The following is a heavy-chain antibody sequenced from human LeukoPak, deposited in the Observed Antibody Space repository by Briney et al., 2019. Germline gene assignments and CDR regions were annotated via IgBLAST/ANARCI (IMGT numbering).Heavy chain of an antibody. V-gene: IGHV1-8*01. Sequence: ASVKVSCKASGYTFTSYDINWVRQGTGQGLEWMGWMNPNSGNTGYAQEFQGRVTMTRNTSISTAYMELSSLRSEDTAVYYCARAFRAARLRFDPWGQGTLVTVSS. CDR2: MNPNSGNT. D-gene: IGHD6-6*01. J-gene: IGHJ5*02. CDR3: ARAFRAARLRFDP. CDR1: GYTFTSYD.